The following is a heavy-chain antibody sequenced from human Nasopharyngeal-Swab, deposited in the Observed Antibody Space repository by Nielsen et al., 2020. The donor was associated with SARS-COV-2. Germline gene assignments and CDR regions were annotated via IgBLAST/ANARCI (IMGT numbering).Heavy chain of an antibody. J-gene: IGHJ4*02. D-gene: IGHD6-19*01. CDR3: ARDSSGWHY. Sequence: SETLSLTCTVSGGSIKRDYWSWVRQPPGKGLEWIGNFFYSGTPNYNPSLKSRVTISVDAPRNQFSLRLNSVTSADTAMYYCARDSSGWHYWGQGTLVTVSS. CDR2: FFYSGTP. V-gene: IGHV4-59*01. CDR1: GGSIKRDY.